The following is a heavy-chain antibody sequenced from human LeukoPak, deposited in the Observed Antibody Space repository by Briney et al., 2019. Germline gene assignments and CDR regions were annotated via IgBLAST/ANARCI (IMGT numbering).Heavy chain of an antibody. V-gene: IGHV1-18*01. CDR2: ISAYNGNT. J-gene: IGHJ3*02. Sequence: ASVKVSCKASGYTFTSYGISWVRQAPGQGLEWMGWISAYNGNTNYAQRLQGRVTMTTDTSTSTAYMELRSLRSDDTAVYYCARLRTTPQDAHDAFDIWGQGTMVTVSS. D-gene: IGHD4-11*01. CDR3: ARLRTTPQDAHDAFDI. CDR1: GYTFTSYG.